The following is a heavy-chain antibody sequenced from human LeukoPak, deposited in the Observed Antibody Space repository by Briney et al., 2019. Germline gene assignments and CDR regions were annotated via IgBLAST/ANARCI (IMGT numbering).Heavy chain of an antibody. D-gene: IGHD6-19*01. CDR2: ISYGGSNK. Sequence: GGSLRLSCAASGFTFSSYAMHWVRQAPGKGLEWVAVISYGGSNKYYADSVKGRFTISRDNSKNTLYLQMNSLRAEDTAVYYCARALASVAGTSYYYYGMDVWGQGTTVTVSS. J-gene: IGHJ6*02. V-gene: IGHV3-30-3*01. CDR3: ARALASVAGTSYYYYGMDV. CDR1: GFTFSSYA.